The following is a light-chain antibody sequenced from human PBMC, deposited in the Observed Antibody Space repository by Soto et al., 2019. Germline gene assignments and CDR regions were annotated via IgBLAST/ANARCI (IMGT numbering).Light chain of an antibody. Sequence: IRMNPSASTLSAAVGDSVPITCRASQSISSWLAWYQQKPGKAPKLLLYKASSLGSGVPSRCSGSGSGTEFTLTISSLQPADFATDYCQQYNSYSLTFGRGTKVDIK. CDR2: KAS. J-gene: IGKJ4*01. CDR1: QSISSW. V-gene: IGKV1-5*03. CDR3: QQYNSYSLT.